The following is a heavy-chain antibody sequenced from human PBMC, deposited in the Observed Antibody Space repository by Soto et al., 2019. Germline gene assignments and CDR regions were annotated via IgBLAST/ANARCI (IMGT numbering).Heavy chain of an antibody. V-gene: IGHV3-33*08. J-gene: IGHJ4*02. CDR1: GFTFRNHA. D-gene: IGHD6-6*01. CDR2: IWYDGTSK. CDR3: ARDQGVVIIKDH. Sequence: PXGSLRVPCAASGFTFRNHAMHWVRQAPGKGLEWVGLIWYDGTSKYYADSVKGRFTISRDNSKNTLYLEMNSLRVEDTAIYYCARDQGVVIIKDHWGQGTLVTVS.